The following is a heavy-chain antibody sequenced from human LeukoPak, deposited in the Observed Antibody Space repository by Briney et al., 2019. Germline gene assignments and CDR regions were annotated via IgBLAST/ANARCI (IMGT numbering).Heavy chain of an antibody. J-gene: IGHJ4*02. Sequence: SETLSLTCTVSGVSVSSGGYYWRWIRQHPGKGLEWIWYIYYSDSYYNPSLKSRVSISVDTSKNQFSLNLNSVTAADTAVYYCARGVLTGYYGDFDYWGQGTLVTVSS. CDR2: IYYSDS. D-gene: IGHD3-9*01. CDR1: GVSVSSGGYY. V-gene: IGHV4-31*03. CDR3: ARGVLTGYYGDFDY.